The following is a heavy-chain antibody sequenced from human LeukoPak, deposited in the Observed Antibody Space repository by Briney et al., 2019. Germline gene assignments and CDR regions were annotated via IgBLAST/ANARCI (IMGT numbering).Heavy chain of an antibody. J-gene: IGHJ4*02. CDR3: ARSTYCSGGSCYLPFDY. D-gene: IGHD2-15*01. V-gene: IGHV4-30-4*01. Sequence: PSQTLSLTCTVPGGSISSGDYYWSWIRQPPGKGLEWIGYIYYSGCTYYNPSLKSRVTILVDTSKNQFSLKLSSVTAADTAVYYCARSTYCSGGSCYLPFDYWGQGTLVTVSS. CDR1: GGSISSGDYY. CDR2: IYYSGCT.